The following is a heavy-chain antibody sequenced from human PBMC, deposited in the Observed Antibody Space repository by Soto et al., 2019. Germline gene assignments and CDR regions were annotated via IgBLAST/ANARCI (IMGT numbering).Heavy chain of an antibody. D-gene: IGHD2-15*01. V-gene: IGHV3-23*01. Sequence: GGPLRLSCAASGFTFSSYAMSWVRQAPGKGLEWVSAISGSGGSTYYADSVKGRFTISRDNSKNTLYLQMNSLRAEDTAVYYCAKDLFYCSGGSCYYYYYMDVWGKGTTVTVSS. CDR3: AKDLFYCSGGSCYYYYYMDV. J-gene: IGHJ6*03. CDR1: GFTFSSYA. CDR2: ISGSGGST.